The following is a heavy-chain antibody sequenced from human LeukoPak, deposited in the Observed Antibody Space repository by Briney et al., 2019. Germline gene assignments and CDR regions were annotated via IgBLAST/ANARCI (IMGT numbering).Heavy chain of an antibody. D-gene: IGHD3-10*01. CDR2: IKSDGST. Sequence: PGGSLRLSCAASGFTFSSYWMHWVRQAPGKGLVWVSRIKSDGSTNYADSVKGRFTISRDNAKNSLYLQMNSLRAEDTAVYYCARPIGYSGSGSYYGYWGQGTLVTVSS. CDR1: GFTFSSYW. J-gene: IGHJ4*02. CDR3: ARPIGYSGSGSYYGY. V-gene: IGHV3-74*01.